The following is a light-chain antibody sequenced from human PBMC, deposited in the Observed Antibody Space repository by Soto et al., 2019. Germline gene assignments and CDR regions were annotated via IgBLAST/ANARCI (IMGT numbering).Light chain of an antibody. CDR3: QQYNNWPRT. Sequence: EILLTQSPATLSLTPGERATLSCRASQSVYSYLAWYQQRPGQAPRLLIYDASNRATGIPARFSGSGSGTEFTLTISSLQSEDFAVYYCQQYNNWPRTFGQGTRLEIK. J-gene: IGKJ5*01. CDR2: DAS. CDR1: QSVYSY. V-gene: IGKV3D-15*01.